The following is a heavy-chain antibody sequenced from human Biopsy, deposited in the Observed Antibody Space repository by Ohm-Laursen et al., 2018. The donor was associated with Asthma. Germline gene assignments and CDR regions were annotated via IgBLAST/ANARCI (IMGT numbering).Heavy chain of an antibody. V-gene: IGHV1-3*04. CDR1: GYNFISFA. CDR3: ARTYYDFLTGQVKDVFGV. Sequence: VASVKVSCKASGYNFISFAIHWVRQAPGQRLEWMGWVNTGNGDTKYSQKFQGRVTITRGTSASTAYMELRSLRSEDTATYYCARTYYDFLTGQVKDVFGVWGQGTMVTVSS. CDR2: VNTGNGDT. J-gene: IGHJ3*01. D-gene: IGHD3-9*01.